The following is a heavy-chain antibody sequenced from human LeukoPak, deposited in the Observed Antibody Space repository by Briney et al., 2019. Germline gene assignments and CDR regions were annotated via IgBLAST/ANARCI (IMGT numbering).Heavy chain of an antibody. CDR1: GGTFSSYA. J-gene: IGHJ6*03. CDR2: IIPIFGTA. CDR3: ARGYSSGWYPGYYYYMDV. V-gene: IGHV1-69*06. Sequence: SVKVSCKASGGTFSSYAISWVRQAPGQGLEWMGGIIPIFGTANYAQKFQGRVTITADKSTSTAYMELSSLRSEDTAVYYCARGYSSGWYPGYYYYMDVWGKGTTVTISS. D-gene: IGHD6-19*01.